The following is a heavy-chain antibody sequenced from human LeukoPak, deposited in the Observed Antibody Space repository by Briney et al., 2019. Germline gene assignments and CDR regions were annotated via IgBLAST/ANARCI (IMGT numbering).Heavy chain of an antibody. Sequence: GGSLRLSCAASGFTFSSYAMSWVRQAPGKGLEWVSAISGSGGSAYYADSVKGRFTISRDNSKNTLYLQMNSLRAEDTAVYYCAKVCCSGGSPYYYGMDVWGQGTTVTVSS. D-gene: IGHD2-15*01. J-gene: IGHJ6*02. CDR3: AKVCCSGGSPYYYGMDV. CDR2: ISGSGGSA. CDR1: GFTFSSYA. V-gene: IGHV3-23*01.